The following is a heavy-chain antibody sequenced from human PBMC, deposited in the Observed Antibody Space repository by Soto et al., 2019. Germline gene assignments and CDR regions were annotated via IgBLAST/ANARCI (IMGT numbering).Heavy chain of an antibody. Sequence: EVQLLESGGGLVQPGGSLTLSCAASGFTFSSYAMCWVRQAPGKGLEWVSAISGSGGSTYYADSVKGRFTISRDNSKNTLYLKMNTLSAEDTAVYYCANDPTYDYDDNWYFDLWGRGTPVTVSS. J-gene: IGHJ2*01. D-gene: IGHD4-17*01. CDR1: GFTFSSYA. CDR2: ISGSGGST. V-gene: IGHV3-23*01. CDR3: ANDPTYDYDDNWYFDL.